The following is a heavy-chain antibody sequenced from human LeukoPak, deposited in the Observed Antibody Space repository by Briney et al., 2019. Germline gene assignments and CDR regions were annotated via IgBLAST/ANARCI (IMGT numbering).Heavy chain of an antibody. J-gene: IGHJ4*02. Sequence: GGSLRLSCAASGSTFSSYAMLWVRQAPGKGLEWVAVISYDGSKKYYADSVKGRFTISRDNSKNTLYLQMNSLRAEDTAVYYCARGYDNSGYYQDYWGQGTLVTVSS. CDR1: GSTFSSYA. V-gene: IGHV3-30-3*01. CDR3: ARGYDNSGYYQDY. D-gene: IGHD3-22*01. CDR2: ISYDGSKK.